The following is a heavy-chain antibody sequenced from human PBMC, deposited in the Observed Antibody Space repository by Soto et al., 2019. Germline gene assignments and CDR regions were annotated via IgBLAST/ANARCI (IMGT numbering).Heavy chain of an antibody. Sequence: SETLSLTCTVSGGSISSGGYYWSWIRQHPGKGLEWIGYIYYSGSTYYNPSLKSRVTISVDTSKNQFSLKLSSVTAADTAVYYCARGASGYYDSTGYYSPYYFDYWGQGTLVTVSS. CDR3: ARGASGYYDSTGYYSPYYFDY. J-gene: IGHJ4*02. CDR2: IYYSGST. V-gene: IGHV4-31*03. D-gene: IGHD3-22*01. CDR1: GGSISSGGYY.